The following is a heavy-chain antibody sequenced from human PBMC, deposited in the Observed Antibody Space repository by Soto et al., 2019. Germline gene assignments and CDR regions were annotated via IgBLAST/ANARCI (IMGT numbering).Heavy chain of an antibody. CDR1: GGSISSYY. J-gene: IGHJ3*02. V-gene: IGHV4-59*01. CDR2: IYYSGST. CDR3: ARVYDSSGYYSFDAFDI. D-gene: IGHD3-22*01. Sequence: SETLSLTCTVSGGSISSYYWSWIRQPPGKGLEWIGYIYYSGSTNYNPSLKSRVTISVDTSKNQFSLKLSSVTAADTAVYYCARVYDSSGYYSFDAFDIWGQGTMVTVSS.